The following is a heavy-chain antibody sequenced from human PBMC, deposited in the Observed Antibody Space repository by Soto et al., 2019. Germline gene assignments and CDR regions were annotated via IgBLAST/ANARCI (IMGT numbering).Heavy chain of an antibody. J-gene: IGHJ5*02. CDR2: ISYDGSNK. D-gene: IGHD3-9*01. CDR3: ARGGGYDILTGRFDP. Sequence: QVQLVESGGGVVQPGRSLRLSCAASGFTFSSYAMHWVRQAPGKGLEWVAVISYDGSNKYYADSVKGRFTISRDNSQNTLYLQMNALRAEDTAVYYCARGGGYDILTGRFDPWGQGTLVTVSS. CDR1: GFTFSSYA. V-gene: IGHV3-30-3*01.